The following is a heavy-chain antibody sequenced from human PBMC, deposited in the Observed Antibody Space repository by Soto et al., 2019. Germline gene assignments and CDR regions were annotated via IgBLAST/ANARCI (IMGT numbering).Heavy chain of an antibody. CDR2: INHSGST. D-gene: IGHD2-15*01. Sequence: SETLSLTCAVYGGSFSGYYWSWIRQPPGKGLEWIGEINHSGSTNYNPSLKSRVTISVDTSKNQFSLKLSSVTAADTAVYYCARGGYCSGGSCWRFQYGMDVWGQGTTVTVS. V-gene: IGHV4-34*01. J-gene: IGHJ6*02. CDR3: ARGGYCSGGSCWRFQYGMDV. CDR1: GGSFSGYY.